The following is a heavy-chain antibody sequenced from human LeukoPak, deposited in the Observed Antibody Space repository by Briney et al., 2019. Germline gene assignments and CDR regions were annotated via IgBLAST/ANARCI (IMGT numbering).Heavy chain of an antibody. CDR2: INHSGST. CDR1: GGSFSGYY. V-gene: IGHV4-34*01. J-gene: IGHJ4*02. D-gene: IGHD2-15*01. CDR3: ARLRGYCSGGSCGGTLDY. Sequence: SETLSLTCAGYGGSFSGYYWSWIRQPPGKGLEWIGEINHSGSTNYNPSLKSRVTISVDTSKNQFSLKLSSVTAADTAVYYCARLRGYCSGGSCGGTLDYWGQGTLVIVSS.